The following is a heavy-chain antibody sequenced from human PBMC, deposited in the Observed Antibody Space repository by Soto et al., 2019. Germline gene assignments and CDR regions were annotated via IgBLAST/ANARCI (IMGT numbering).Heavy chain of an antibody. J-gene: IGHJ6*03. CDR2: IYYSGST. CDR3: ERRLGHEPSYYMDV. D-gene: IGHD6-19*01. Sequence: SETLSLTCTVSGGSISSSSYYWGWIRQPPGKGLEWIGSIYYSGSTYYNPSLKSRVTISVDTSKNQFSLKLSSVTAADTAVYYCERRLGHEPSYYMDVWGKGTTVTVSS. CDR1: GGSISSSSYY. V-gene: IGHV4-39*01.